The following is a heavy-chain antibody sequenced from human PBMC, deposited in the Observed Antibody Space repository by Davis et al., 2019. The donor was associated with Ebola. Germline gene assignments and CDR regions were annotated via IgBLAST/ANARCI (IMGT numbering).Heavy chain of an antibody. CDR2: ISYSGGA. CDR1: GGSISTYS. V-gene: IGHV4-59*01. CDR3: AREGYSSGWSLPAGYYMDV. J-gene: IGHJ6*03. D-gene: IGHD6-19*01. Sequence: PGGSLRLSCNVSGGSISTYSWTWIRQPPGKGLEWIGHISYSGGANYNPSLKSRVTISADTSKSQFSLNLRSVTAADTAVYYCAREGYSSGWSLPAGYYMDVWGRGITVTVSS.